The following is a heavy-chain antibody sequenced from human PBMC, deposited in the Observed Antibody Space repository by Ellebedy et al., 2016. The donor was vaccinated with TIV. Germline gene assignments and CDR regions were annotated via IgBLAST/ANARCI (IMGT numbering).Heavy chain of an antibody. CDR2: INQDGSEK. D-gene: IGHD4-17*01. J-gene: IGHJ3*01. CDR3: ATDGSYGDYRSPTHAFEF. V-gene: IGHV3-7*01. CDR1: GFTFSSYW. Sequence: GESLKISCAAPGFTFSSYWMSWVRQAPGKGLEWAANINQDGSEKYYVDSVKGRFTISRDHAKNSLYLQLNSLGADDTAVYYCATDGSYGDYRSPTHAFEFWGQGTMVTVSS.